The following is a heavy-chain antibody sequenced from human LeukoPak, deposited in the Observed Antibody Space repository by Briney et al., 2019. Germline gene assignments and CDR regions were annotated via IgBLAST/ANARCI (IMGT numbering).Heavy chain of an antibody. J-gene: IGHJ4*02. Sequence: QSGGSLRLSCAASGFTFDDYAMHGVRQAPGKGLEWGSLIIWDGGITYYADSVKGRFTISRDNSKNTLYLQMNSLRAEDTAISWFPEGNWGQGTLVTVSS. D-gene: IGHD6-13*01. CDR3: PEGN. V-gene: IGHV3-43D*03. CDR1: GFTFDDYA. CDR2: IIWDGGIT.